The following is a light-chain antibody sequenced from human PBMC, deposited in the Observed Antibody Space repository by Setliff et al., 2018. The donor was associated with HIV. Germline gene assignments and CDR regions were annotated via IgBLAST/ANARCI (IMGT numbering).Light chain of an antibody. V-gene: IGLV6-57*01. CDR2: EDN. CDR3: QSYDSSSHV. J-gene: IGLJ1*01. CDR1: SGSIASYY. Sequence: NFMLTQPHSVSESPGKTVTISCTRSSGSIASYYVQWYQQRPGSSPTTVIFEDNQRPPGVPDRFSGSIDSSSNSASLTISGLKTEDEADYYCQSYDSSSHVFGTGTKVTVL.